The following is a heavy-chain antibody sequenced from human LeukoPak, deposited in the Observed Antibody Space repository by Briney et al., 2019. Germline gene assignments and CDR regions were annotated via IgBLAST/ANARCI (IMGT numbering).Heavy chain of an antibody. Sequence: PGRSLRLSCAASGFTFSSYGMHWVRQAPGKGLEWVAVISYDGSNKYYADSVKGRFTISRDNSKNTLYLQMNSLRAEDTAVYYCAIEGSYYDILTGYYDYWGQGTLVTVSS. CDR1: GFTFSSYG. CDR2: ISYDGSNK. J-gene: IGHJ4*02. V-gene: IGHV3-30*03. D-gene: IGHD3-9*01. CDR3: AIEGSYYDILTGYYDY.